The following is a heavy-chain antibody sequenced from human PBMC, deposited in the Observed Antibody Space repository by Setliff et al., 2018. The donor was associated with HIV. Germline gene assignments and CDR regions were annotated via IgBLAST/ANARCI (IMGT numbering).Heavy chain of an antibody. CDR3: VRDIGFNLYDH. CDR2: VNNDGTDT. CDR1: GFTFNSYW. V-gene: IGHV3-74*01. J-gene: IGHJ4*02. D-gene: IGHD2-2*02. Sequence: GGSLRLSCVASGFTFNSYWMYWVRQAPGKGLVCVSRVNNDGTDTIYADSVKGRFTISRDNAKSTVYLQMGSLSADDTAVYYCVRDIGFNLYDHWGQGTLVTVSS.